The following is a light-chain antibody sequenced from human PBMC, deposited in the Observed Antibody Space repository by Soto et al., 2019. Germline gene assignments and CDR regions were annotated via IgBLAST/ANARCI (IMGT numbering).Light chain of an antibody. CDR1: QSVSSY. CDR3: QQRSNWPPLT. CDR2: DAS. Sequence: EIVLTQSPATLSLSRGERATLSCRASQSVSSYLAWYQQKPGQAPRLLIYDASNRATGIPARFSGSGPGTDFTLTISSLEPEDFAVYYCQQRSNWPPLTFGGGTKVDIK. J-gene: IGKJ4*01. V-gene: IGKV3-11*01.